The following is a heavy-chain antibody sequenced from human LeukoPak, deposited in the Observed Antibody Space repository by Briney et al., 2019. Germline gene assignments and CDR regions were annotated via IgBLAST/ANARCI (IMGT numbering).Heavy chain of an antibody. CDR3: ARARDSGSYPDAFDI. V-gene: IGHV3-53*01. D-gene: IGHD1-26*01. J-gene: IGHJ3*02. Sequence: GSLRLSCGASGFTGSSNYMSLVRQAPGKGLEGVSVIYSGGSTYYADSVKGRFTISRDNSKNTLYLQMNSLRAEDTAVYYCARARDSGSYPDAFDIWGQGTMVTVSS. CDR2: IYSGGST. CDR1: GFTGSSNY.